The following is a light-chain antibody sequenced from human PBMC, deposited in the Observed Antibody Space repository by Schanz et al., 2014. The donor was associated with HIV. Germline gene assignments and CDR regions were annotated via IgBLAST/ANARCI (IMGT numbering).Light chain of an antibody. CDR3: SSYTSSSTLV. CDR2: EVS. Sequence: QSVLTQPPSASGTPGQRVTISCTGTSSDVGSYNRVSWYQQPPGTAPKLMIFEVSNRPSGVPDRFSGSKSGNTASLTISGLQAEDEADYYCSSYTSSSTLVFGGGTKLTVL. J-gene: IGLJ2*01. CDR1: SSDVGSYNR. V-gene: IGLV2-18*02.